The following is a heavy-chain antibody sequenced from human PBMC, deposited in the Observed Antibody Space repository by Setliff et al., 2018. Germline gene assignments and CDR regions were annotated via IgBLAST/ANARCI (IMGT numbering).Heavy chain of an antibody. D-gene: IGHD1-1*01. J-gene: IGHJ4*01. CDR3: ARSDDNFQYPDY. CDR1: GGSISSSNW. Sequence: SQTLSLTCAVSGGSISSSNWWSWVPQPPGKWLEWIGEIYHSGSTYYNPSLKSRVTISLDTSNNHFSLTLTSVTAADTAIYYCARSDDNFQYPDYWGQGTLVTVS. CDR2: IYHSGST. V-gene: IGHV4-4*02.